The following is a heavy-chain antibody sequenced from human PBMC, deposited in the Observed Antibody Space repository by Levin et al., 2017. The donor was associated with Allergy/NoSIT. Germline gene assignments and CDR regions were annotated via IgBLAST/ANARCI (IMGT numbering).Heavy chain of an antibody. CDR3: ARRDSDGSNSFDY. J-gene: IGHJ4*02. V-gene: IGHV5-51*01. CDR1: GYSFTSFW. D-gene: IGHD4-23*01. Sequence: GESLKISCQASGYSFTSFWFGWVRQRPGKGLEWMGLIFPSDSDTRVSPSFQGQIIMSVDKSINTAYLRWSSLKASDSAMYYCARRDSDGSNSFDYWGQGTLVTVSP. CDR2: IFPSDSDT.